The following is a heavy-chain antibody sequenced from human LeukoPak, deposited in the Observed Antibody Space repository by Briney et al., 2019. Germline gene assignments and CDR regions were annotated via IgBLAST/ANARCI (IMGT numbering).Heavy chain of an antibody. CDR3: ARGYCSSTSCYTEGHFDC. J-gene: IGHJ4*02. Sequence: ASVKVSCKASGYTFTSYYMHWVRQAPGQGLEWMGIINPSGGSTSYAQKFQGRVTMTRDTSTSTVYMELSSLRSEDTAVYYCARGYCSSTSCYTEGHFDCWGQGTLVTVSS. D-gene: IGHD2-2*02. V-gene: IGHV1-46*01. CDR1: GYTFTSYY. CDR2: INPSGGST.